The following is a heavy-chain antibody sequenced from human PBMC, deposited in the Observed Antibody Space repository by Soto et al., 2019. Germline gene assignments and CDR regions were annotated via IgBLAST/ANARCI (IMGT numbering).Heavy chain of an antibody. CDR1: GGTFSSYA. V-gene: IGHV1-69*13. CDR2: IIPIFGTA. Sequence: SVKVSCKASGGTFSSYAISWVRQAPGQGLEWMGGIIPIFGTANYAQKFQGRVTITADESTGTAYMELSSLRSEDTAVYYCAREGREGYYYYYGMDVWGQGTTVTVSS. J-gene: IGHJ6*02. CDR3: AREGREGYYYYYGMDV.